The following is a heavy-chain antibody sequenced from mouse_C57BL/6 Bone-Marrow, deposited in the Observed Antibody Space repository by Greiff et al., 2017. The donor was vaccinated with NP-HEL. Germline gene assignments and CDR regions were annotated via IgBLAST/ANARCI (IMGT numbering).Heavy chain of an antibody. CDR3: ARQPREDY. Sequence: EVKLMESGGGLVKPGGSLKLSCAASGFTFSSYTMSWVRQTPEKRLEWVATISGGGGNTYYPDSVKGRFPISRDNAKNTLYLQMSSLRSEDTALYYCARQPREDYWGQGTSVTVSS. V-gene: IGHV5-9*01. CDR1: GFTFSSYT. J-gene: IGHJ4*01. CDR2: ISGGGGNT.